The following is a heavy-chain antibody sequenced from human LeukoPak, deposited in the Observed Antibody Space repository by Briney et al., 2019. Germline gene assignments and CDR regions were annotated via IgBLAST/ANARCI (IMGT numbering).Heavy chain of an antibody. CDR2: INHSGST. D-gene: IGHD6-6*01. V-gene: IGHV4-34*01. CDR1: GGSFSGYY. Sequence: PSETLSLTCAVYGGSFSGYYWSWIRQPPGKGLEWIGEINHSGSTNYNPSLESRVTISVDTSKNQFSLKLSSVTAADTAVYYCARESSIAARKYGMDVWGQGTTVTVSS. CDR3: ARESSIAARKYGMDV. J-gene: IGHJ6*02.